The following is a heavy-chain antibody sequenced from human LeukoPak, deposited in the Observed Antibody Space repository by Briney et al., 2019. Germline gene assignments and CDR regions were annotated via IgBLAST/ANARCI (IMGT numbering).Heavy chain of an antibody. J-gene: IGHJ3*02. CDR2: IYYSGST. V-gene: IGHV4-61*01. Sequence: SATLSLTCTVSGGSVSSGSYYWSWIRQPPGKGLEWIGYIYYSGSTNYNPSLKSRVTISVDTSKNQFSLKLSSVAAADTAVYYCAAGGSGSYPYDAFDIWGQGTMVTVSS. D-gene: IGHD3-10*01. CDR3: AAGGSGSYPYDAFDI. CDR1: GGSVSSGSYY.